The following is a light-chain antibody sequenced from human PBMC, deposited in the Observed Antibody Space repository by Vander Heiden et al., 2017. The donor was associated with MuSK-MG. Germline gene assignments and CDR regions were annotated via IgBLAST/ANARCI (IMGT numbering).Light chain of an antibody. V-gene: IGKV3-20*01. J-gene: IGKJ2*01. CDR1: QSVSSSY. CDR3: QQDGSSKHT. Sequence: EVVFRQCRGTLSLSPGERATISCRASQSVSSSYLAWYQQKPGQAPRLLIYGASSRATGIPDRFSDSGSGRHFTLTVSRLALKDYAVYYSQQDGSSKHTFGQGTKLEIK. CDR2: GAS.